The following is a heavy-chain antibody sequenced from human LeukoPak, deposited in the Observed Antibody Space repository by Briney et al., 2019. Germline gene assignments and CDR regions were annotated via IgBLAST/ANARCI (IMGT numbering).Heavy chain of an antibody. CDR3: AKDWTPHNRVYDCLDA. CDR2: IGSGADL. Sequence: GGSLRLSCVGSGFAFGVHAMSWVRQAPGKGPEWVATIGSGADLFYAESVKGRFTISRDDPRNTVWLQMNSLRAEDTALYYGAKDWTPHNRVYDCLDAWGQGTQVTVSS. V-gene: IGHV3-23*01. CDR1: GFAFGVHA. D-gene: IGHD3-16*01. J-gene: IGHJ5*02.